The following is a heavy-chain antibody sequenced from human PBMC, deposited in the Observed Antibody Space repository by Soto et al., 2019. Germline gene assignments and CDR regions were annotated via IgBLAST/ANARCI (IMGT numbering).Heavy chain of an antibody. Sequence: AVKVSCKASGGTFSSYASSWVRQAPGQGLEWMGGIIPIFGTANYAQKFQGRVTITADESTSTAYMELSSLRSEDTAVYYCASRRVSMVRGVNDFYYYGMDVWGQGTTVPVSS. CDR3: ASRRVSMVRGVNDFYYYGMDV. CDR1: GGTFSSYA. J-gene: IGHJ6*02. CDR2: IIPIFGTA. V-gene: IGHV1-69*13. D-gene: IGHD3-10*01.